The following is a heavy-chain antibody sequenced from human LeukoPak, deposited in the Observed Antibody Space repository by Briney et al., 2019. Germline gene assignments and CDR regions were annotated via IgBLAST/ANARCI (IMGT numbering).Heavy chain of an antibody. J-gene: IGHJ4*02. Sequence: SETLSLTCIVSGGSISSSRDYWAWIRQPPGKGLEWIANIYYSGSTYYSPSLKSRVIISVDTSKNQFSLKLSSVTAADTAVYYCARADYYDSSGYYPRGYYFDYWGQGTLVTVSS. D-gene: IGHD3-22*01. CDR1: GGSISSSRDY. CDR2: IYYSGST. V-gene: IGHV4-39*07. CDR3: ARADYYDSSGYYPRGYYFDY.